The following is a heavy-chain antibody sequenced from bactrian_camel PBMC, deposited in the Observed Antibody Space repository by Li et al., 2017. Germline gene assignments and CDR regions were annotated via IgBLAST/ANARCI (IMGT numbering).Heavy chain of an antibody. J-gene: IGHJ4*01. CDR1: GFTASSKC. V-gene: IGHV3S55*01. Sequence: HVQLVESGGGSVQAGGSLRLSCATSGFTASSKCMGWFRQAPGKEREGVASIDRDGTASVDDSVKGRFTISKDSAMNTLYLQMNSLKPEDTAMYYCVADWVRGSACWYGGPPRFNYQGQGTQVTVS. D-gene: IGHD6*01. CDR2: IDRDGTA. CDR3: VADWVRGSACWYGGPPRFNY.